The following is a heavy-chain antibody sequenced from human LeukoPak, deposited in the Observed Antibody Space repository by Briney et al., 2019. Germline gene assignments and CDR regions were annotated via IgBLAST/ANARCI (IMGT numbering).Heavy chain of an antibody. D-gene: IGHD3-9*01. Sequence: GGSLRLSCAASGFTFSTYWMTWVRQAPGKGLEWVSSISSSSSYIYYADSVKGRFTISRDNAKNSLYLQMNSLRAEDTAVYYCASGRNLRYSNWGQGTMVTVSS. CDR1: GFTFSTYW. CDR3: ASGRNLRYSN. CDR2: ISSSSSYI. V-gene: IGHV3-21*01. J-gene: IGHJ3*01.